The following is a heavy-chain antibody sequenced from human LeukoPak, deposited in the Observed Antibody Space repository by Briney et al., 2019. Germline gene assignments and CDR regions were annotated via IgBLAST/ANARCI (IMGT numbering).Heavy chain of an antibody. V-gene: IGHV4-30-4*01. CDR1: GGSISSGDYY. D-gene: IGHD2-15*01. CDR2: IYYSGST. Sequence: SETLSLTCTVSGGSISSGDYYWSWIRQPPGKRLEWIGYIYYSGSTYYNPSLKSRVTISVDTSKNQFSLKLSSVTAADTAVYYCARGSGGSFPSWFDPWGQGTLVTVSS. J-gene: IGHJ5*02. CDR3: ARGSGGSFPSWFDP.